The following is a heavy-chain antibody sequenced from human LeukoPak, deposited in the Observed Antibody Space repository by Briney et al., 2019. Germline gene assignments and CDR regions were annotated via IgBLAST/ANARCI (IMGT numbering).Heavy chain of an antibody. V-gene: IGHV3-9*03. Sequence: GGSLRLSCAASGLTFDDYAMHWVRQAPGKGLEWVSGISWNSGSIGYADSVKGRFTISRDNAKNSLYLQMNSLRAEDMALYYCAKAVSGEIVGASVFDYWGQGTLVTVSS. CDR1: GLTFDDYA. J-gene: IGHJ4*02. D-gene: IGHD1-26*01. CDR3: AKAVSGEIVGASVFDY. CDR2: ISWNSGSI.